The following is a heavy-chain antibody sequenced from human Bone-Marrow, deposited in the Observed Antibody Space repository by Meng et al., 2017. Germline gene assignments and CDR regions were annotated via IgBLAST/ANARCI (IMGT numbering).Heavy chain of an antibody. V-gene: IGHV4-61*02. D-gene: IGHD2-21*02. Sequence: LRLSCTVSGDSITSGTYYWSWIRQSAGKGLEWIGRIYSGGSTTYNPSFKSRVTISLDTSKNHFSLRLSSVTAADTAVYYCARDGPATYCGGDCYLIDPWGQGTLVTVSS. CDR3: ARDGPATYCGGDCYLIDP. J-gene: IGHJ5*02. CDR1: GDSITSGTYY. CDR2: IYSGGST.